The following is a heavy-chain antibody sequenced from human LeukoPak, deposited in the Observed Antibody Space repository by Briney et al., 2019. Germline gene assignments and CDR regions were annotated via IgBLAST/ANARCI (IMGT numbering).Heavy chain of an antibody. Sequence: SETLSLTCTVSGGSISSYYWRWIRQPPGKGLEWIGYIYYSGSTNYNPSLKSRVTISVDTSKNQFSLKLSSVTAADTAVYYCARDRGSSSPWAFDIWGQGTMVTVSS. J-gene: IGHJ3*02. CDR3: ARDRGSSSPWAFDI. CDR2: IYYSGST. D-gene: IGHD6-13*01. CDR1: GGSISSYY. V-gene: IGHV4-59*01.